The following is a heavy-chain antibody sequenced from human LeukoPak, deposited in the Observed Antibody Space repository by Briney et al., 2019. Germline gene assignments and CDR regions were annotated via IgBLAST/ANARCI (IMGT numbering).Heavy chain of an antibody. CDR1: GFTFSSYS. CDR3: ARDASVDGSGSY. Sequence: TGGSLRLSCAASGFTFSSYSMNWVRQAPGKGLEWVSSISSSSSYIYYADSVKGRFTISRDNAKNSLYLQMNSLRAEDTAVYYCARDASVDGSGSYWGQGTLVTVSS. J-gene: IGHJ4*02. CDR2: ISSSSSYI. D-gene: IGHD5-12*01. V-gene: IGHV3-21*01.